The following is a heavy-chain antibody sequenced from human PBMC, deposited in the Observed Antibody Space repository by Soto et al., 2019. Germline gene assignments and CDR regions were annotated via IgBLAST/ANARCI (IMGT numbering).Heavy chain of an antibody. J-gene: IGHJ3*02. Sequence: SENLSLTCTVSGGSVSSGSYYWSWIRQPPGKGLEWIGYIYYSGSTNYNPSLKSRVTISVDTSKNQFSLKLSSVTAADTAVYYCARERYYDSSRYYYPYAFDIWGQGTMVTVSS. CDR2: IYYSGST. CDR3: ARERYYDSSRYYYPYAFDI. D-gene: IGHD3-22*01. CDR1: GGSVSSGSYY. V-gene: IGHV4-61*01.